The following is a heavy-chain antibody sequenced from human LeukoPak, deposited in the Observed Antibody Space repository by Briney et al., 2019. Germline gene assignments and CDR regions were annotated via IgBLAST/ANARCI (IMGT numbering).Heavy chain of an antibody. D-gene: IGHD4-17*01. Sequence: GRSLRLSCAASGFTVSSNYMSWVRQAPGKGLEWVSVIYSGGSTYYADSVKGRFTISRDNSKNTLYLQMNSLRAEDTAVYYCARIDDYGDHFDYWGQGTLVTVSS. J-gene: IGHJ4*02. V-gene: IGHV3-53*01. CDR3: ARIDDYGDHFDY. CDR2: IYSGGST. CDR1: GFTVSSNY.